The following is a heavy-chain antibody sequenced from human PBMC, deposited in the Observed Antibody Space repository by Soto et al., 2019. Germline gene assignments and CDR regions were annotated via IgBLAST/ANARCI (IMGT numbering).Heavy chain of an antibody. D-gene: IGHD4-17*01. J-gene: IGHJ4*02. CDR2: ISAYNGNT. CDR3: ARDPYDYGDYDLDY. CDR1: GYTFTSYG. V-gene: IGHV1-18*01. Sequence: ASVKVSCKASGYTFTSYGISWVRQAPGQGLEWMGWISAYNGNTNYAQKLQGRVTMTTDTSTSTAYMELRSLRSDDTDVNYSARDPYDYGDYDLDYWGQGTLVTVSS.